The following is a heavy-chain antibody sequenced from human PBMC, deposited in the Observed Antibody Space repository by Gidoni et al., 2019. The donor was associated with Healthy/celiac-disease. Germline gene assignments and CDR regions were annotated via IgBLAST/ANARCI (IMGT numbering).Heavy chain of an antibody. J-gene: IGHJ6*03. CDR2: ISAYKCNT. D-gene: IGHD5-12*01. CDR1: CYTFTRYG. CDR3: ARTDGYRLMWYYYYMDV. Sequence: QVQLVHSGAEVQNPGASVKVSCKSSCYTFTRYGIGWVRQAPGQGLEWMGWISAYKCNTNYAQKLQGRVTMTTETSTSTDYRELRSLRSDDTAVYYCARTDGYRLMWYYYYMDVWGKGTTVTVSS. V-gene: IGHV1-18*04.